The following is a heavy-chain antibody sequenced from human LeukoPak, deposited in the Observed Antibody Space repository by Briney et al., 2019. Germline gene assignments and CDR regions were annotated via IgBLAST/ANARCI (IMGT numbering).Heavy chain of an antibody. Sequence: ASVKVSCKASGYTFTGYYMHWVRQAPGQGLEWMGWINPNSGGTNYAQKFQGRVTMTRDTSISTACMELSRLRSDDTAVYYCARIHSSSWYSVGYWGQGTLVTVSS. J-gene: IGHJ4*02. CDR1: GYTFTGYY. V-gene: IGHV1-2*02. D-gene: IGHD6-13*01. CDR2: INPNSGGT. CDR3: ARIHSSSWYSVGY.